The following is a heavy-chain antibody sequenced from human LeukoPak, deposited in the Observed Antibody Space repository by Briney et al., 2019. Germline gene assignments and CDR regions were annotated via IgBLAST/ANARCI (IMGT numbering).Heavy chain of an antibody. CDR3: ARDQDGYNSFDY. D-gene: IGHD5-24*01. CDR2: INSDGSST. J-gene: IGHJ4*02. CDR1: GLTFSSYW. Sequence: PGGSLRLSCAASGLTFSSYWMHWVRQAPGKGLMWVSRINSDGSSTSYADSVKGRFTISRDNAKNTLYPQMNSLRAEDTAVYYCARDQDGYNSFDYWGQGTLVTVSS. V-gene: IGHV3-74*01.